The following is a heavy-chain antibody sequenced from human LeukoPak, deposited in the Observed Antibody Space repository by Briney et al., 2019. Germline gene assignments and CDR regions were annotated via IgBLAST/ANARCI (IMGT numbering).Heavy chain of an antibody. CDR2: IYYSGST. Sequence: SETLSLTCTVSGGSISSYYWSWIRQPPGKGLEWIGYIYYSGSTDYNPSLKSRVTISVDTSKNQFSLKLSSVTAADTAVYYCARSSSTGMDVWGQGTTVTVSS. V-gene: IGHV4-59*01. D-gene: IGHD2-2*01. J-gene: IGHJ6*02. CDR1: GGSISSYY. CDR3: ARSSSTGMDV.